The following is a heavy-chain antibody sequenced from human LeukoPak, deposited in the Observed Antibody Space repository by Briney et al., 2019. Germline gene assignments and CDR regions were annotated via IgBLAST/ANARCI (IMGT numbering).Heavy chain of an antibody. V-gene: IGHV1-2*06. Sequence: ASVKVSCKASGYTFTGYYMHWVRQAPGQGLEWMGRINPNSGGTNYTQKFQGRVTMTRDTSISTAYMELSRLRSDDTAVYYCARASVGATTDFDYWGQGTLVTVSS. CDR3: ARASVGATTDFDY. CDR1: GYTFTGYY. J-gene: IGHJ4*02. CDR2: INPNSGGT. D-gene: IGHD1-26*01.